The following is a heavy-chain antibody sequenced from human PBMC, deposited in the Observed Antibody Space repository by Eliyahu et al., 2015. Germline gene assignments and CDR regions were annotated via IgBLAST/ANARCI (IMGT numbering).Heavy chain of an antibody. J-gene: IGHJ4*02. D-gene: IGHD6-6*01. V-gene: IGHV3-33*01. Sequence: QVQLVESGGGVVQPGRSLRLSCAASGFTFSSYGMHWVRQAPGKGLEWVAVIWYDGSNKYYADSVKGRFTISRDNSKNTLYLQMNSLRAEDTAVYYCARDTRSIAARRGGFDYWGQGTLVTVSS. CDR3: ARDTRSIAARRGGFDY. CDR1: GFTFSSYG. CDR2: IWYDGSNK.